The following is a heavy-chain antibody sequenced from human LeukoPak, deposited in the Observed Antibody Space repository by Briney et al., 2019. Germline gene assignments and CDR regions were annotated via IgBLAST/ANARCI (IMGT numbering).Heavy chain of an antibody. CDR1: GGSFSSYY. CDR3: ARGPPMATINYYYMDV. Sequence: SETLSLTCAVYGGSFSSYYWSWIRQPPGKGLEWIGYIYYSGSTNYNPSLKSRVTISVDTSKNQFSLKLSSVTAADTAVYYCARGPPMATINYYYMDVWGKGTTVTVSS. J-gene: IGHJ6*03. CDR2: IYYSGST. D-gene: IGHD5-24*01. V-gene: IGHV4-59*01.